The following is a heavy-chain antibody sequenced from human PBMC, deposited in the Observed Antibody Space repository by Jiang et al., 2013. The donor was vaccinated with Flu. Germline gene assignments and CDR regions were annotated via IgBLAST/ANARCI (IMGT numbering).Heavy chain of an antibody. V-gene: IGHV5-51*01. CDR1: GYSFTSYW. CDR3: ARDRCSSTSCHYFDY. J-gene: IGHJ4*02. CDR2: IYPGGSDT. D-gene: IGHD2-2*01. Sequence: KKPGESLKISCKGSGYSFTSYWIGWVRQMPGKGLEWMGIIYPGGSDTRYSPSFQGQVTISADKSISTAYLQWSSLKASDTAMYYCARDRCSSTSCHYFDYWGQGTLVTVSS.